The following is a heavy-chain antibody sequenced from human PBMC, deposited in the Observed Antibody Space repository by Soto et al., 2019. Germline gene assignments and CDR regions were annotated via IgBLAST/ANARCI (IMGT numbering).Heavy chain of an antibody. V-gene: IGHV1-18*04. J-gene: IGHJ6*02. D-gene: IGHD3-10*01. CDR3: ARAVKYYDGSGSPSDSGMEV. CDR1: GYTFTSYC. Sequence: QVQLVQSGAEVKKPGASVRVSCKASGYTFTSYCVSWVRQAPGQGLEWMGWISGYNGNTNYSQKLQGRVTMTTDTSTSTAYMELRRVRADDTAVYYCARAVKYYDGSGSPSDSGMEVWGQGITVTVSS. CDR2: ISGYNGNT.